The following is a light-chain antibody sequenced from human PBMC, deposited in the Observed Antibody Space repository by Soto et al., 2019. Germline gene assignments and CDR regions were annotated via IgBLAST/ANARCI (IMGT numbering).Light chain of an antibody. Sequence: AIRMTQSPSSFSASTGDRVTITCRASQGISSYLAWYQQKPGKAPKRLIYAASSLQSGVSSRFSGSGSGTSFTLTIYSLQPEDFATYYCLQDYNYPLTFGQGTKVDIK. CDR1: QGISSY. J-gene: IGKJ1*01. CDR2: AAS. V-gene: IGKV1-8*01. CDR3: LQDYNYPLT.